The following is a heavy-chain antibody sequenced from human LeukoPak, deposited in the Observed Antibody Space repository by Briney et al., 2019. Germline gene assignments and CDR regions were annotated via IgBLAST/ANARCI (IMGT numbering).Heavy chain of an antibody. CDR2: SSSSSSYI. V-gene: IGHV3-21*01. Sequence: NPGGSLRLSCAASGFTFSSYSMNWVRQAPGKGLEWVSSSSSSSSYIYYADSVKGRFTISRDNAKNSLYLQMNSLRAEDTAVYYCARDPPLDYGDYEVQRDDYWGQGTLVTVSS. D-gene: IGHD4-17*01. J-gene: IGHJ4*02. CDR1: GFTFSSYS. CDR3: ARDPPLDYGDYEVQRDDY.